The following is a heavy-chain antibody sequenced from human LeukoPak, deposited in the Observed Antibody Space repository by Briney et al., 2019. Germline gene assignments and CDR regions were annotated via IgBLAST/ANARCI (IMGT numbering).Heavy chain of an antibody. J-gene: IGHJ5*02. D-gene: IGHD6-6*01. Sequence: PSETLSLTCTVSGGSISSSSYYWGWICQPPGKGLEWIGSIYYSGSTYYNPSLKSRVTISVDTSKNQFSLKLSSVTAADTAVYYCARRRQYSSSSYWFDPWGQGTLVTVSS. V-gene: IGHV4-39*01. CDR2: IYYSGST. CDR3: ARRRQYSSSSYWFDP. CDR1: GGSISSSSYY.